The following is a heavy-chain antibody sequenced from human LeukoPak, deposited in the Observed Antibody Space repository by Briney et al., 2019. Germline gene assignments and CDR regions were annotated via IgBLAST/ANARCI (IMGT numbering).Heavy chain of an antibody. CDR1: GFTFSNAW. V-gene: IGHV3-15*05. Sequence: GGSLRHSCTASGFTFSNAWMSWVRQAPGKGLEWVGRIKSKNDGGTTDYAAPVKGRVTISRDDSKNTLYLQMNSLKTEDTALYYSTTFPSGFDIWGQGTMVTVSS. D-gene: IGHD3-3*01. CDR2: IKSKNDGGTT. CDR3: TTFPSGFDI. J-gene: IGHJ3*02.